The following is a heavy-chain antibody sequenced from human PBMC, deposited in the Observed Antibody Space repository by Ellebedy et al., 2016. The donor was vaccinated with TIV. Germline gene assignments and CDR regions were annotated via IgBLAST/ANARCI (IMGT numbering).Heavy chain of an antibody. CDR2: IYTSGST. Sequence: LRLXCTVSGGSISSGSYYWSWIRQPPGKGLEWIGRIYTSGSTNYNPSLKSRVTMSVDTSKNQFSLKLSSVTAADTAVYYCARDRFDYDPTENWFDPWGQGTLVTVSS. D-gene: IGHD3-22*01. CDR3: ARDRFDYDPTENWFDP. CDR1: GGSISSGSYY. V-gene: IGHV4-61*02. J-gene: IGHJ5*02.